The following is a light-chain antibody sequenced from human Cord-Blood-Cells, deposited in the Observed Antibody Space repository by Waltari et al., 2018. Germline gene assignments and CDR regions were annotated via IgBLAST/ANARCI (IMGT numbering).Light chain of an antibody. CDR1: SSDVGSHHL. CDR3: CSYAGSSTL. Sequence: QSALTQPASVSGSPGQSITISCTGTSSDVGSHHLVSWYQQHPGKAPKLMIYEGSKRPSGVSNRFSGSKSGNTASLTISGLQAEDEADYYCCSYAGSSTLFGGGTKLTVL. CDR2: EGS. V-gene: IGLV2-23*01. J-gene: IGLJ2*01.